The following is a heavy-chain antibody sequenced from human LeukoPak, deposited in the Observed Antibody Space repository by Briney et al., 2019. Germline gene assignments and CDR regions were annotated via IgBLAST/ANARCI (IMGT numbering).Heavy chain of an antibody. CDR1: GFIFNNYA. V-gene: IGHV3-30-3*01. Sequence: GGSLRLSCAASGFIFNNYAMHWVRHVPGRGLEWLAVIPYNGNNKYYADSVNGRFTISRDNSKNTLYLQMDRLRPEDTAVYYCARGDGSGSCRIDNWGQGTLVIVSS. CDR3: ARGDGSGSCRIDN. CDR2: IPYNGNNK. J-gene: IGHJ4*02. D-gene: IGHD3-10*01.